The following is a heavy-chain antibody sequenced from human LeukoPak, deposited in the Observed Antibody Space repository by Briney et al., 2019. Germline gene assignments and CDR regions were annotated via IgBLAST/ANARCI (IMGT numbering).Heavy chain of an antibody. J-gene: IGHJ4*02. Sequence: SETLSLTCTVSGGSISSYYWSWIRQPPGKGPEWIGYIYYSGSTNYNPSLKSRVTISVDTSKNQFSLRLNSVTAADTAVYYCARAPSYYYDTSGFFDYWGQETLVTVSS. CDR1: GGSISSYY. D-gene: IGHD3-22*01. CDR3: ARAPSYYYDTSGFFDY. CDR2: IYYSGST. V-gene: IGHV4-59*01.